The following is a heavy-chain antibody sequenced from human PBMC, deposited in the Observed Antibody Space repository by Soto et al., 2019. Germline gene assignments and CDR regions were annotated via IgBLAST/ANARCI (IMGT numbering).Heavy chain of an antibody. J-gene: IGHJ4*02. Sequence: PGGSLRLSCAASGFTFSSYGMHWVRQAPGKGLEWVAVIWYDGSNKYYADSVKGRFTISRDNSKNTLYLQMNSLRAADTAVYYCARGGIVVVPAAMSPEPVNDYWGQGTLVTVSS. CDR3: ARGGIVVVPAAMSPEPVNDY. V-gene: IGHV3-33*01. CDR2: IWYDGSNK. CDR1: GFTFSSYG. D-gene: IGHD2-2*01.